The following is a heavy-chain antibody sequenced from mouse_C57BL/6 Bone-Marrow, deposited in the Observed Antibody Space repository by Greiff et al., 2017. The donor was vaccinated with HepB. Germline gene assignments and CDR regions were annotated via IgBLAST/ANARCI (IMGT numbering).Heavy chain of an antibody. J-gene: IGHJ4*01. CDR2: IWTGGGT. Sequence: QVQLQQSGPGLVAPSQSLSITCTVSGFSLTSYAISWVRQPPGKGLEWLGVIWTGGGTNYNSALKSRLSISKDNSKSQVFLKMNSLQTEDTARYYCARKGIYYYGSSSPGAMDYWGQGTSVTVSS. D-gene: IGHD1-1*01. CDR3: ARKGIYYYGSSSPGAMDY. CDR1: GFSLTSYA. V-gene: IGHV2-9-1*01.